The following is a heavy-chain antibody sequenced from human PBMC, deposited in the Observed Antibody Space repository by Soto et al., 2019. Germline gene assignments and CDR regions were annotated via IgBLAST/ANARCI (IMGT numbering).Heavy chain of an antibody. D-gene: IGHD6-19*01. J-gene: IGHJ5*01. CDR3: ARGGGVALAAGFDS. Sequence: ASVKVSCKASGYIFTGYYMHWVRQAPGQGLEWMGWINPNRGDTSYAQKFQGRVTMTSDTRISTAYMEMSSLISDDSAVYYCARGGGVALAAGFDSWGQGSLVTVSS. CDR2: INPNRGDT. CDR1: GYIFTGYY. V-gene: IGHV1-2*02.